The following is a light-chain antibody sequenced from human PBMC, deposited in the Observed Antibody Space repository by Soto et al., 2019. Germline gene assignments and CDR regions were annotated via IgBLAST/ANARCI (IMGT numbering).Light chain of an antibody. CDR1: QNVNNNY. CDR3: LQYGSSPGT. J-gene: IGKJ2*01. Sequence: VLTQSPGTLSLSPGERATLTCRASQNVNNNYLAWYQQKPGQAPRLLIRGASSRATGLPDRFSGSGSGTAFTLTISRLEPEDFAVYYCLQYGSSPGTFGQGTKLEIK. V-gene: IGKV3-20*01. CDR2: GAS.